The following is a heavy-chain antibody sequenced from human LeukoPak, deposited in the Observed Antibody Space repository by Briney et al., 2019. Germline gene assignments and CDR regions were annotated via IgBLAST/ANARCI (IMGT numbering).Heavy chain of an antibody. D-gene: IGHD3-3*01. CDR2: IYYSGST. J-gene: IGHJ4*02. CDR3: ARVIFGVVIDY. Sequence: PSETLSLTCTVSGGSISSGGYYWSWIRQHPGKGLEWIGYIYYSGSTYYNPSPKSRVTISVDTSKNQFSLKLSSVTAADTAVYYCARVIFGVVIDYWGQGTLVTVSS. CDR1: GGSISSGGYY. V-gene: IGHV4-31*03.